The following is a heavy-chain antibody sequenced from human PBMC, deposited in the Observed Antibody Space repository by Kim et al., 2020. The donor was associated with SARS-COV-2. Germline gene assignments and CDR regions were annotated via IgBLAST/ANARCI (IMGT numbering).Heavy chain of an antibody. CDR3: ARFPPRNCRGGCSVLDV. Sequence: GGSLRLSCVASGFTFSDYVMNWVRQAPGQGLEWVSFISGDGSSTYYINSVKGRFTISRDNSRNTVYLQMNSLIAEATAKYYCARFPPRNCRGGCSVLDV. D-gene: IGHD2-15*01. CDR1: GFTFSDYV. J-gene: IGHJ3*01. V-gene: IGHV3-23*01. CDR2: ISGDGSST.